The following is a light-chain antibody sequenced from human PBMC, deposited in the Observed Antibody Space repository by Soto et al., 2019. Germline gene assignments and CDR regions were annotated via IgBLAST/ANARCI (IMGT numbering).Light chain of an antibody. Sequence: EIVLTQSPATLSLSPGERATLSCRASQSVNNYLAWYQQKPGQAPRLLISDASNRATGIPARFSGSRSGTYFTLTISSLEHEYFAVYYCQQHRSSPPAFGGGTKVEIK. CDR2: DAS. CDR1: QSVNNY. CDR3: QQHRSSPPA. J-gene: IGKJ4*01. V-gene: IGKV3-11*01.